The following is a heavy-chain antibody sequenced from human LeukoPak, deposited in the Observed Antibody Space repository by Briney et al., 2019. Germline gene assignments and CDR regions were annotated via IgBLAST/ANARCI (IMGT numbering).Heavy chain of an antibody. V-gene: IGHV4-39*06. CDR3: ARQHDSYHYYYVDV. J-gene: IGHJ6*03. D-gene: IGHD6-13*01. CDR2: LYHSDSI. CDR1: GGSLSSSSYY. Sequence: SETLSLTCTVSGGSLSSSSYYGIWIRQPPGKGLEWIGSLYHSDSIYYNPSLESRVTMSVDTSKNQFPLKLSFVTAADTAVYYCARQHDSYHYYYVDVWGKGTTVTVSS.